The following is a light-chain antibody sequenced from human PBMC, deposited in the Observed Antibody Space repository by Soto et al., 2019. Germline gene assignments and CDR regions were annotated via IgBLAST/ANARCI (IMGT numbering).Light chain of an antibody. V-gene: IGKV3-11*01. CDR2: DAS. CDR1: QSVSSY. CDR3: QQLRFWPPALT. J-gene: IGKJ4*01. Sequence: EAVFTQSPATLSLSPGETSTLSCRASQSVSSYLAWYQQKTCQAPRLLIYDASKTATGIPARFSGCGSVTDFTLTISGLDPEDFAVYYCQQLRFWPPALTLCRGTKWEVK.